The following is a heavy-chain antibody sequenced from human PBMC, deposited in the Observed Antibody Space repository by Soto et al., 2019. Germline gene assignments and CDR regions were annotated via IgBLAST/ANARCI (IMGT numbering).Heavy chain of an antibody. D-gene: IGHD3-22*01. J-gene: IGHJ4*02. V-gene: IGHV4-30-4*01. CDR3: ARVRSPLKYYYDSSGESGVDY. CDR2: IYYSGGT. CDR1: GASIISDNSY. Sequence: PSVTLSLTCTICGASIISDNSYWILISKPPKKRLEWIGYIYYSGGTSYNPSLKSRVTISIYTSKDQFSLKLSSVTAADTAVYYCARVRSPLKYYYDSSGESGVDYWGQGTLVTVS.